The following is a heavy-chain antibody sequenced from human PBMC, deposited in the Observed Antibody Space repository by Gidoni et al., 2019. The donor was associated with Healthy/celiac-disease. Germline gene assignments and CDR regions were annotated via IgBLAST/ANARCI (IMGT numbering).Heavy chain of an antibody. Sequence: VQLVESGGGLVQPGGSLRLPCSASGFTSSSYSMNWARQAPGKGLEWVSYISSSSSTICYADSVKGRFTSSRDNAKNSLYLQMNSLRDEDTAVYYCARDRGNSYWGQGTLVTVSS. V-gene: IGHV3-48*02. CDR1: GFTSSSYS. D-gene: IGHD4-4*01. J-gene: IGHJ4*02. CDR2: ISSSSSTI. CDR3: ARDRGNSY.